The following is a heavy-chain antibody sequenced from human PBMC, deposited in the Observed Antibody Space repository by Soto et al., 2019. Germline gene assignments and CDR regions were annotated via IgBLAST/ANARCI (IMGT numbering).Heavy chain of an antibody. J-gene: IGHJ5*02. V-gene: IGHV3-21*01. CDR1: FTFSMYS. CDR3: TRAQGGSYDRWFDP. Sequence: EVQVVESGGGLVQPGGSLRLSCSFTFSMYSMNWVRQAPGKGLEWVASISSGGSYIKYADSVKGRFTISRDNAKNSVSLQMNSLRVDDTAVYFCTRAQGGSYDRWFDPWGQGTLVTVSS. D-gene: IGHD1-26*01. CDR2: ISSGGSYI.